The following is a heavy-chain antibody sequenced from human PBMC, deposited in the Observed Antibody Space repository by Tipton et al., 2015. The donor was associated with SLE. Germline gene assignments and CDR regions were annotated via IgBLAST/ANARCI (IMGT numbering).Heavy chain of an antibody. J-gene: IGHJ6*03. Sequence: TLSLTCAVYGGSFIGYYCSWIRQPPGKVLEWIGEINHSGSTNYNPSLKSRVTISVDTSKNQFSLKVSSVTAADTAVYYCARVAVAGGYMDVWGKGTTVTVSS. D-gene: IGHD6-19*01. V-gene: IGHV4-34*01. CDR2: INHSGST. CDR3: ARVAVAGGYMDV. CDR1: GGSFIGYY.